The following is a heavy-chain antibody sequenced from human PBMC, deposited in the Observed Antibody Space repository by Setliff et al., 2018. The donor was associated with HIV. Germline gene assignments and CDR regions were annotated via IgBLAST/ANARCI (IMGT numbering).Heavy chain of an antibody. CDR2: VSTSGST. D-gene: IGHD2-15*01. V-gene: IGHV4-61*05. Sequence: PSETLSLTCSVSGDSINSRPYYYGWLRQPPGKGLEWIGNVSTSGSTKYNPSLKSRVTMSLDTSKNEFSLKLSSVTAADTAVYYCARGQYCGGGSCYSPSYNWFDPWGQGTLVTVSS. J-gene: IGHJ5*02. CDR1: GDSINSRPYY. CDR3: ARGQYCGGGSCYSPSYNWFDP.